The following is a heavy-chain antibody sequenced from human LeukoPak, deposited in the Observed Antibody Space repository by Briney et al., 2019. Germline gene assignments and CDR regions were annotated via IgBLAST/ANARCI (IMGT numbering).Heavy chain of an antibody. CDR2: ISGGGGST. D-gene: IGHD1-26*01. Sequence: GRSLRLSCAASGFTFTSYSMNWVRQAPGKGLEWVSTISGGGGSTYYADSVKGRFTISRDNSKNTLYLRVNSLRAEDTAVYYCAKGGKWDVTPFDYWGQGTLVTVSS. J-gene: IGHJ4*02. V-gene: IGHV3-23*01. CDR1: GFTFTSYS. CDR3: AKGGKWDVTPFDY.